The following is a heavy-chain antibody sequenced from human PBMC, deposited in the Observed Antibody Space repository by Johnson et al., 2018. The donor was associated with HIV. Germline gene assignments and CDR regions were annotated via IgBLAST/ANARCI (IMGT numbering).Heavy chain of an antibody. CDR2: ISWDGGST. CDR1: GFTFDDYA. J-gene: IGHJ3*02. D-gene: IGHD5-24*01. CDR3: AKDREMATITFVEVAFDI. Sequence: VLLVESGGGVVQPGRSLRLSCAASGFTFDDYAMHWVRQAPGKGLEWVSLISWDGGSTYYADSVKGRFTISRDNSKNTLYLQMNSLRAEDTALYYCAKDREMATITFVEVAFDISGQGTMVTVSS. V-gene: IGHV3-43D*04.